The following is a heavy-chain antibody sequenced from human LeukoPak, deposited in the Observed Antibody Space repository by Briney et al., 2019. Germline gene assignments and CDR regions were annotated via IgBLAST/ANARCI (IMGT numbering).Heavy chain of an antibody. J-gene: IGHJ4*02. Sequence: GGSLRLSCAASGFTFSGYWMSWLRQAPGKGLEWVAVISYDGSNKYYADSVKGRFTISRDNSKNTLYLQMNSLRAEDTAVYYCAKVGYSNFHWGQGTLVTVSS. D-gene: IGHD4-11*01. V-gene: IGHV3-30*18. CDR2: ISYDGSNK. CDR1: GFTFSGYW. CDR3: AKVGYSNFH.